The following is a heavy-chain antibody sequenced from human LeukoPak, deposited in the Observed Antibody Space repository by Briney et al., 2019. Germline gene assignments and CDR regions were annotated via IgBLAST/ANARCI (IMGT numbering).Heavy chain of an antibody. CDR2: IYHSGST. V-gene: IGHV4-30-2*02. Sequence: SQTLSLTCAVSGGSISSGGYSWSWIRQPPGKGLEWIGYIYHSGSTYYNPSLKSRVTISVDTSKNQFSLKLSSVTAADTAVYYCARHPNYYDSSGYGNWFDPWGQGTLVTVSS. CDR3: ARHPNYYDSSGYGNWFDP. J-gene: IGHJ5*02. D-gene: IGHD3-22*01. CDR1: GGSISSGGYS.